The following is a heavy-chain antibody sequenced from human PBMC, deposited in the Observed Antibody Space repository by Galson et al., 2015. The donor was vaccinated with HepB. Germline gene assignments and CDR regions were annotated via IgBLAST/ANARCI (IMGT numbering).Heavy chain of an antibody. CDR3: ANPYDRPY. CDR1: GFTFSSYA. Sequence: SLRLSCAASGFTFSSYAMHWVRQAPGKGLEWVAVISYDGSNKYYADSVKGRFTISRDNSKNTLYLQMNSLRAEDTAVYYCANPYDRPYWGQGTLVTVSS. D-gene: IGHD2-8*01. CDR2: ISYDGSNK. V-gene: IGHV3-30-3*01. J-gene: IGHJ4*02.